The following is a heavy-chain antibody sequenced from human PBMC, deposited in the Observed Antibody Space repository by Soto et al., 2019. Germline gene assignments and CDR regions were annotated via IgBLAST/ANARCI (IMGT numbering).Heavy chain of an antibody. Sequence: QVQLVQSGDEVKKPGSSVKVSCKASGGTFSSYAISWVRQAPGQGLEWMGGIIPIFGTANYAQKFQGRVTITADKPTSTAYMELSSLRSEDTAVYYCARREGFDWLLSSGMDVWGQGTTVTVSS. V-gene: IGHV1-69*06. CDR3: ARREGFDWLLSSGMDV. D-gene: IGHD3-9*01. CDR2: IIPIFGTA. CDR1: GGTFSSYA. J-gene: IGHJ6*02.